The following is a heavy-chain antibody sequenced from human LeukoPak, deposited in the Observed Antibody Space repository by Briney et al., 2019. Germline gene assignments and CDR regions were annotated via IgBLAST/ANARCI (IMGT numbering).Heavy chain of an antibody. CDR1: GFIFSSYW. J-gene: IGHJ4*02. Sequence: GGSLRLSCAASGFIFSSYWMHWVRHAPGKGLAWVSRINTDGSSTSYADSVKGRFTISRDNSKNTLYLQMNGLRAEDTSVYYCARSTIAFGGVIESWGQGALVTVSS. CDR3: ARSTIAFGGVIES. D-gene: IGHD3-16*02. V-gene: IGHV3-74*01. CDR2: INTDGSST.